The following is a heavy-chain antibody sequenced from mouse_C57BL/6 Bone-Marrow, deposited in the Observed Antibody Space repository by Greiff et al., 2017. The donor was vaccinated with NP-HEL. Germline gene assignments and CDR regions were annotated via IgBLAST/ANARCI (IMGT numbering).Heavy chain of an antibody. Sequence: EVKLMESGGGLVQSGRSLRLSCATSGFTFSDFYMEWVRQAPGKGLEWIAASRNKANDYTTEYSASVKGRFIVSRDTSQSILYLQMNALRAEDTAIYYCARDADRIHYGSSHWYFDVWGTGTTVTVSS. CDR3: ARDADRIHYGSSHWYFDV. D-gene: IGHD1-1*01. J-gene: IGHJ1*03. V-gene: IGHV7-1*01. CDR1: GFTFSDFY. CDR2: SRNKANDYTT.